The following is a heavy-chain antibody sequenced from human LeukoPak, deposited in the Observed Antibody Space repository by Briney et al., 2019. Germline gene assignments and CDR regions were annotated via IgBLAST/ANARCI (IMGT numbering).Heavy chain of an antibody. V-gene: IGHV3-21*01. CDR3: ARGASRADY. Sequence: GGSLRLSCAASGFTFRGYNMNWVRQAPGKRPEWASSISSSSSYIYYADSVKGRFTISRDNAKNSLYLQMNSLRAEDTALYYCARGASRADYWGQGTLVTVSS. J-gene: IGHJ4*02. CDR1: GFTFRGYN. CDR2: ISSSSSYI.